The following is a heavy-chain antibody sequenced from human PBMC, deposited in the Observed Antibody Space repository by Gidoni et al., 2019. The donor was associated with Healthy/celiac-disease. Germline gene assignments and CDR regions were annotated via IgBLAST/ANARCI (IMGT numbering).Heavy chain of an antibody. Sequence: QVQLVESGGGVVQPGRSLRLSCAASGFTFSSYGMHWVRQAPGKGLEWVAVISYDGSNKYYADPVKGRFTISRDNSKNTLYLQMNSLRAEDTAVYYCAKENDYGGILDAFDIWGQGTMVTVSS. CDR3: AKENDYGGILDAFDI. CDR2: ISYDGSNK. J-gene: IGHJ3*02. V-gene: IGHV3-30*18. CDR1: GFTFSSYG. D-gene: IGHD4-17*01.